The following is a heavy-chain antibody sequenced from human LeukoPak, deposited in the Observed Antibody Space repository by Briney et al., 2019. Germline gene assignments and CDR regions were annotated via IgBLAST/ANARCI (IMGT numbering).Heavy chain of an antibody. J-gene: IGHJ4*02. CDR3: AKDLRAAAGRGY. CDR2: IRYDGSNK. D-gene: IGHD6-13*01. Sequence: GGSLRLSCAASGFTFSSYGMHWVRQAPGKGLEWVAFIRYDGSNKYYADSVKGRFTISRDNSKNTLYLQMNSLRAEDTAVYYCAKDLRAAAGRGYWGQGTLVSVSS. V-gene: IGHV3-30*02. CDR1: GFTFSSYG.